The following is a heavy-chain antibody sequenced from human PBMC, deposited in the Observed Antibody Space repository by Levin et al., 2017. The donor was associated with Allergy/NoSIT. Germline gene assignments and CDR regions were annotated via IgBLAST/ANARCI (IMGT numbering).Heavy chain of an antibody. D-gene: IGHD2-15*01. CDR3: AREDIVVVVAATGAFDI. J-gene: IGHJ3*02. Sequence: LSLTCAASGFTFSSYGMHWVRQAPGKGLEWVAVIWYDGSNKYYADSVKGRFTISRDNSKNTLYLQMNSLRAEDTAVYYCAREDIVVVVAATGAFDIWGQGTMVTVSS. V-gene: IGHV3-33*01. CDR1: GFTFSSYG. CDR2: IWYDGSNK.